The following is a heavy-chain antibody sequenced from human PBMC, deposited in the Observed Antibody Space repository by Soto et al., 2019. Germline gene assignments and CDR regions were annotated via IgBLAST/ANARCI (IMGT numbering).Heavy chain of an antibody. CDR1: GFTFNYYD. D-gene: IGHD3-16*02. CDR3: ATSSERLSMATLGGLIPLGFDY. V-gene: IGHV3-23*01. Sequence: EAQLLESGGGLVQPGGSLRLSCVASGFTFNYYDVSWVRRAPGKGLEWVSTISDTGGDTYYGDSVKGRFSISRDKSRSTVFLQMHSLTVDDTALYYCATSSERLSMATLGGLIPLGFDYGGQGILVTVSS. J-gene: IGHJ4*02. CDR2: ISDTGGDT.